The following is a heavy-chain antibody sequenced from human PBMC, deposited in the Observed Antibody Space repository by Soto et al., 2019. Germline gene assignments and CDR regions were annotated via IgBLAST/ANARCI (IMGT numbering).Heavy chain of an antibody. J-gene: IGHJ4*02. D-gene: IGHD2-21*02. Sequence: QVHLVESGGGVVQPGRSLRLSCAASGFTFSTYGMHWVRQAPGKGLEWVALIWYDGSNKYYADSVKGRFTISRDNSKKTLYLQMNSLRVEDTAVYYCACLMTEDDYWGQGTLVTVSS. V-gene: IGHV3-33*01. CDR3: ACLMTEDDY. CDR2: IWYDGSNK. CDR1: GFTFSTYG.